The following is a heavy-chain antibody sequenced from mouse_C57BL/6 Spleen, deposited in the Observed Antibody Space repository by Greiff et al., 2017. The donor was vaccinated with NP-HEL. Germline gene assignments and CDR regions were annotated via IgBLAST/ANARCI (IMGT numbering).Heavy chain of an antibody. CDR1: GYTFPSYW. Sequence: QVQLQQPGAELVKPGASVKLSCKASGYTFPSYWMQWVKQRPGQGLEWIGEIDPSDSYTNYNQKFKGKAILTVDTSASTAYMQLSSLTSEDSAVYYCARGLLRAMDYWGQGTSVTVSS. D-gene: IGHD2-10*01. V-gene: IGHV1-50*01. CDR3: ARGLLRAMDY. CDR2: IDPSDSYT. J-gene: IGHJ4*01.